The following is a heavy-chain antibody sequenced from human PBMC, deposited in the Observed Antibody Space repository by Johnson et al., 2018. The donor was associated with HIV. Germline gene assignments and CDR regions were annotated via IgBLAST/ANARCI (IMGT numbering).Heavy chain of an antibody. CDR3: AKSDYPGIAVAGSAYDDAFDI. CDR1: GFTFSDHA. CDR2: ISYDGSNK. Sequence: QVQLVESGGGVVQPGRSLRLSCAASGFTFSDHAMHWVRQAPGKGLEWVAVISYDGSNKYYADSVKGRFTISRDNSKNTLYLQMNSLRVEDTAVYYCAKSDYPGIAVAGSAYDDAFDIWGQGTMVTVSS. D-gene: IGHD6-19*01. V-gene: IGHV3-30-3*02. J-gene: IGHJ3*02.